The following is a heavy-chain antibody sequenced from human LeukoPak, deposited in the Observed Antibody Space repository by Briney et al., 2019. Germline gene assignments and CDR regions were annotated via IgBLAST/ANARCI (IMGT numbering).Heavy chain of an antibody. Sequence: GGTLRLSCAASGFTLSNYAMNWVRQAPGKELEWVSVIYTGGGRYYADSVKGRFTISRDNSKNTLYLQMNSLRAEDTAVYYCAKDIDNGDYVVYWGQGTLVTVSS. V-gene: IGHV3-23*03. D-gene: IGHD4-17*01. CDR2: IYTGGGR. CDR3: AKDIDNGDYVVY. J-gene: IGHJ4*02. CDR1: GFTLSNYA.